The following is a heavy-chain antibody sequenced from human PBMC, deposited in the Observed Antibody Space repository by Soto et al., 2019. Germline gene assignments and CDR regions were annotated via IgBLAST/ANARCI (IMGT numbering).Heavy chain of an antibody. CDR1: GYTFTDYY. Sequence: QVQLVQSGVEVKKPGASVKVSCKASGYTFTDYYIHWVRQAPGQGLEWMGWMNPNTGGTNYAQKFQGWVTMTRDTSISTAYMELSRLTSDDTAVYFCARVSITYYYYGLDVWGQGTTVTVSS. V-gene: IGHV1-2*04. CDR2: MNPNTGGT. CDR3: ARVSITYYYYGLDV. J-gene: IGHJ6*02.